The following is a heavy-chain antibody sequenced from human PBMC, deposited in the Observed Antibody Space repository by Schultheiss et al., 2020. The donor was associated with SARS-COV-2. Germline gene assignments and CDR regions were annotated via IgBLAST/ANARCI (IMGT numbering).Heavy chain of an antibody. CDR3: ARGETYSSGWYYFDY. D-gene: IGHD6-19*01. J-gene: IGHJ4*02. Sequence: SETLSLTCAVYGGSFSGYYWSWIRQSPGKGLEWIGYIYYSGSTNYNPSLKSRVTISVDTSKNQFSLKLSSVTAADTAVYYCARGETYSSGWYYFDYWGQGTLVTVSS. V-gene: IGHV4-59*01. CDR2: IYYSGST. CDR1: GGSFSGYY.